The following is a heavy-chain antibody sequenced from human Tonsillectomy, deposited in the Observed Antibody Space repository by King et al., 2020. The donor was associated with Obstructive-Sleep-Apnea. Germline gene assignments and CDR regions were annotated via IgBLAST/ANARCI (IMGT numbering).Heavy chain of an antibody. CDR1: GFSLNTNGVG. V-gene: IGHV2-5*02. Sequence: ITLKESGPTLVKPTQTLTLTCTFSGFSLNTNGVGVGWIRQPPGKALEWLALIYWDDDKRYSPSLKSRLTITKDTSKNQLVLTMTNMDPVDTATYYCAHRPPLAYYFDYWGQGTLVTVSS. J-gene: IGHJ4*02. CDR2: IYWDDDK. CDR3: AHRPPLAYYFDY.